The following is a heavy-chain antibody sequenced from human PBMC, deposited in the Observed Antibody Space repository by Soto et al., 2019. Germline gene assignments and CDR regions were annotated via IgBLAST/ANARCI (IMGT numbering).Heavy chain of an antibody. CDR2: MFPGDSDT. J-gene: IGHJ6*02. D-gene: IGHD6-19*01. Sequence: PVESLKISCKGSGYSFTTYWIGWGRQLPGQGLEWMGVMFPGDSDTRYSPSFQGQVTMSADPSTNTAYLERSSLKAADSAMYYCARVPDSSLGTMDVWGQGTTVTVSS. CDR3: ARVPDSSLGTMDV. V-gene: IGHV5-51*01. CDR1: GYSFTTYW.